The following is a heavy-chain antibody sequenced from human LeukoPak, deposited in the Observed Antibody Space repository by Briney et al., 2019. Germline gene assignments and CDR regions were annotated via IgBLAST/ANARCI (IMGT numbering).Heavy chain of an antibody. CDR1: GYTFSTSW. CDR2: IYPGDSDT. Sequence: GESLQISCKGSGYTFSTSWIGWVRQLPGKGLEWMGIIYPGDSDTRYSPSFQGQVTISADKSISTAYLQWSSLKASDTAMYYCARHRITIPRDAFDIWGQGTMVTVSS. V-gene: IGHV5-51*01. CDR3: ARHRITIPRDAFDI. D-gene: IGHD3-3*01. J-gene: IGHJ3*02.